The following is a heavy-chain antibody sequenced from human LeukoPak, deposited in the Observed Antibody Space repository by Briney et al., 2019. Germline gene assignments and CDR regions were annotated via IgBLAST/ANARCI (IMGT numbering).Heavy chain of an antibody. CDR1: GFTFSSYS. V-gene: IGHV3-21*01. Sequence: GGSLRLSCAASGFTFSSYSMNWVRQAPGKGLEWVSSISSSSSYIYYADSVKGGFTISRDNAKNSLYLQMNSLRAEDKAVYYGATCDRSSCDWGQGTLVTVSS. CDR2: ISSSSSYI. CDR3: ATCDRSSCD. J-gene: IGHJ4*02. D-gene: IGHD6-13*01.